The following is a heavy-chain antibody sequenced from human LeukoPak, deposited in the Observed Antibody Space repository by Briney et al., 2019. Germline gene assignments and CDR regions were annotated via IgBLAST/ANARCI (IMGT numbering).Heavy chain of an antibody. CDR1: GFTFSSYA. CDR3: AKDRVTAAGYYFAY. V-gene: IGHV3-30-3*01. J-gene: IGHJ4*02. Sequence: PGGSLRLSCAASGFTFSSYAMHWVRQAPGKGLEWVAVISYDGSNKYYADSVKGRFTISRDNSKNTLYLQMTSLRAGDTAVYYCAKDRVTAAGYYFAYWGQGTLVTVSS. D-gene: IGHD6-13*01. CDR2: ISYDGSNK.